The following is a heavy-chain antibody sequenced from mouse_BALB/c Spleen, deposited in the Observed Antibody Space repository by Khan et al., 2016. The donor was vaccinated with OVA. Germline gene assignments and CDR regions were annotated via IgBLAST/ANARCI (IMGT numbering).Heavy chain of an antibody. Sequence: EVQRVESGGGLVQPGGSRKLSCVASGFTLSSFGMHWVRQAPMKGLEWVAYISSGSSTIYYVDTVKGRFTISRANPTNTLFLQMTSLRSEDTAMYYCARSGGNFHWYFDVWGAGTSVTVSS. CDR3: ARSGGNFHWYFDV. J-gene: IGHJ1*01. CDR1: GFTLSSFG. V-gene: IGHV5-17*02. CDR2: ISSGSSTI. D-gene: IGHD2-1*01.